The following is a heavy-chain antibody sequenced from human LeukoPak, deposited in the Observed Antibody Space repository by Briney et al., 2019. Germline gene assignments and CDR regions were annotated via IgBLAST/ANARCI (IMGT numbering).Heavy chain of an antibody. J-gene: IGHJ4*02. D-gene: IGHD2-21*01. CDR2: IYTSGST. V-gene: IGHV4-59*10. CDR3: ARAAYYYFDY. Sequence: SETLSLTCAVYGGSFSGYYWSWIRQPAGKGLEWIGRIYTSGSTNYNPSLKSRVTISVDTSKNQFSLKLSSVTAADTAVYYCARAAYYYFDYWGQGTLVTVSS. CDR1: GGSFSGYY.